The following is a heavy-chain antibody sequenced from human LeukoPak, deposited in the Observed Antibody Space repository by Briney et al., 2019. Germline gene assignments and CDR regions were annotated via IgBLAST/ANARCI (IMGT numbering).Heavy chain of an antibody. V-gene: IGHV3-48*04. CDR1: GFTFSDHS. D-gene: IGHD6-6*01. CDR3: AKVRGTGTRHHAFDI. Sequence: GGSLRLSCEASGFTFSDHSMIWVRQAPGKGLEWVSYISSTSSAISYADSVMGRFSVSRDNAKTTVYQEMNSLRVEDSAVYYCAKVRGTGTRHHAFDISAQGTTVAVSS. CDR2: ISSTSSAI. J-gene: IGHJ3*02.